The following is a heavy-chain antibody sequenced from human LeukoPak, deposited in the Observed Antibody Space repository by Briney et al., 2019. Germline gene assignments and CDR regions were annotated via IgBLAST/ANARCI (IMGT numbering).Heavy chain of an antibody. V-gene: IGHV3-21*01. Sequence: PGGSLRLSCAASGFTFSSYSMNWVRQAPGKGLEWVSSISSSSSYIYYADSVKGRFTISRDNAKNSLYLQMNSLRAEDTAVYYCARDKNTAMVYYYYYGMDVWGQGTTVTVSS. CDR1: GFTFSSYS. CDR2: ISSSSSYI. D-gene: IGHD5-18*01. CDR3: ARDKNTAMVYYYYYGMDV. J-gene: IGHJ6*02.